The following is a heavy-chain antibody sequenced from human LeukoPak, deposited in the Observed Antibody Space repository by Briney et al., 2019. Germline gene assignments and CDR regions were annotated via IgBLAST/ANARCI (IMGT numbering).Heavy chain of an antibody. D-gene: IGHD2-15*01. CDR2: IYYSGST. V-gene: IGHV4-59*08. J-gene: IGHJ5*02. CDR1: GGSISSYY. Sequence: SETLSLTCTVSGGSISSYYWSWIRQPPGKGLEWIGYIYYSGSTNYNPSLKSRVTISVDTSKNQFSLKLSSVTAADTAVYCCARRYCSGGSCYSGGNWFDPWGQGTLVTVSS. CDR3: ARRYCSGGSCYSGGNWFDP.